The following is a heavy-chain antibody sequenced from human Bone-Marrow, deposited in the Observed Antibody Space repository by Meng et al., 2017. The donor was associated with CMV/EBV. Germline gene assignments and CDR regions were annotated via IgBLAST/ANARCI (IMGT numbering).Heavy chain of an antibody. CDR1: GGTFSSYA. D-gene: IGHD2-2*01. CDR2: IIPIFGTA. J-gene: IGHJ6*02. Sequence: SVKVSRKASGGTFSSYAISWVRQAPGQGLEWMGGIIPIFGTANHAQKFQGRVTITTDESTSTAYMELSSLRSEDTAVYYCARVIVVVPAALTNPRYYYYGMDVWGQRTTVTVSS. V-gene: IGHV1-69*05. CDR3: ARVIVVVPAALTNPRYYYYGMDV.